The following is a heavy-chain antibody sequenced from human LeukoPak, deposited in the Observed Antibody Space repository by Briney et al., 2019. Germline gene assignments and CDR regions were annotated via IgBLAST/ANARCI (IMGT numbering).Heavy chain of an antibody. CDR2: IYYSGST. J-gene: IGHJ4*02. CDR3: ASLPAAFPLGYGDY. CDR1: GGSISSYY. Sequence: PSETLSLTCTVSGGSISSYYWSWIRQPPGKGLEWIGYIYYSGSTNYNPSLKSRVTISVETSKNQFSLRLSSVTAADTAVYYCASLPAAFPLGYGDYWGQGTLVTVSS. V-gene: IGHV4-59*08. D-gene: IGHD5-18*01.